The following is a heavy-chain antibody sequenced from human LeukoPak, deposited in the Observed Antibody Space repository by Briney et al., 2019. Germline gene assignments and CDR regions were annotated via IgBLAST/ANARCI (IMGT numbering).Heavy chain of an antibody. CDR1: GFTFSSYW. V-gene: IGHV3-74*01. D-gene: IGHD3-22*01. Sequence: GGSLRLSCAASGFTFSSYWMHWVRQAPGKGLVWVSRINSDGRSTSYADSVKGRFTISRDNAKNTLYLQMNCLRAEDTAVYYCAKDRHYQSNVLDYWGQGTLVTVSS. CDR2: INSDGRST. CDR3: AKDRHYQSNVLDY. J-gene: IGHJ4*02.